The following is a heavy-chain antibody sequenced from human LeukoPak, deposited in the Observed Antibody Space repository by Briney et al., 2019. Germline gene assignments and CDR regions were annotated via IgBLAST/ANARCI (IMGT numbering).Heavy chain of an antibody. CDR1: GFTFSSYS. CDR3: ARVSHSSGWYGPFDY. D-gene: IGHD6-19*01. V-gene: IGHV3-21*01. CDR2: ISSSSSYI. Sequence: GRSLRLSCAASGFTFSSYSMNWVRQAPGKGLEWVSSISSSSSYIYYADSVKGRFTISRDNAKNSLYLQMNSLRAEDTAVYYCARVSHSSGWYGPFDYWGQGTLVTVSS. J-gene: IGHJ4*02.